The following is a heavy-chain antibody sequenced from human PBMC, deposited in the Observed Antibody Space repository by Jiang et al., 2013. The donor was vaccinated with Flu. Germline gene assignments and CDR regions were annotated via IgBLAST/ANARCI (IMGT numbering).Heavy chain of an antibody. CDR2: IYYSGST. Sequence: SLTCTVSGDSISSSSYYWGWIRQPPGKGLEWIGSIYYSGSTFYNSSLKSRVTISVDTSKNQFSLKVSSVTATDAAVYYCARHARIASVPGTVDYWGQGTLVTVSS. D-gene: IGHD1-7*01. J-gene: IGHJ4*02. CDR3: ARHARIASVPGTVDY. CDR1: GDSISSSSYY. V-gene: IGHV4-39*01.